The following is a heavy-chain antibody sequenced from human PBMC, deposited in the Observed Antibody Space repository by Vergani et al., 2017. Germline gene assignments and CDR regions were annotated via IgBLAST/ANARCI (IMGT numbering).Heavy chain of an antibody. V-gene: IGHV1-2*02. CDR3: ARGRSYGNTFDY. Sequence: QVQLVQSGTEMKKSGASVRVSCTTSGYTFTGYYMHWVRQAPGQGLEWMGWINPNSGGTNYAQKFQGRVTMTRDTSISTAYMELSRLRSDDTAVYYCARGRSYGNTFDYWGQGTLVTVSS. CDR2: INPNSGGT. CDR1: GYTFTGYY. D-gene: IGHD5-18*01. J-gene: IGHJ4*02.